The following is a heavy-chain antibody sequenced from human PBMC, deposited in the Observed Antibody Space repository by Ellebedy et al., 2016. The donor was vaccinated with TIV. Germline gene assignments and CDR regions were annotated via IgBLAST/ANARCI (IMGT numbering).Heavy chain of an antibody. J-gene: IGHJ4*02. V-gene: IGHV3-7*03. CDR1: GFTFSDYW. D-gene: IGHD3-10*01. Sequence: PGGSLRLSCAASGFTFSDYWMNWVRQAPGKGLEWVANIKPGGNEKFYVGSVVGRLTISRDNANNSLYLQMDSLRAEDTAVYYCATDEGIYWGQGTLVTVSS. CDR3: ATDEGIY. CDR2: IKPGGNEK.